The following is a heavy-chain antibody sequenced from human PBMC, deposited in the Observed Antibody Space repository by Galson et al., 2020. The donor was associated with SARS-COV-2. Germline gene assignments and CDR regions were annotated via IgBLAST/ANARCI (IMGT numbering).Heavy chain of an antibody. CDR1: GYPFTSYG. D-gene: IGHD1-26*01. CDR3: ARDGESYSGSYYGAFDI. CDR2: ISAYTGNT. V-gene: IGHV1-18*04. J-gene: IGHJ3*02. Sequence: ASVTVSCKASGYPFTSYGISCVRQAPGQGLEWMGWISAYTGNTTYAPKLQGRVTMTTDTSTSTAYMELRSLRSDDTAVYYCARDGESYSGSYYGAFDIWGQGTMVTVSS.